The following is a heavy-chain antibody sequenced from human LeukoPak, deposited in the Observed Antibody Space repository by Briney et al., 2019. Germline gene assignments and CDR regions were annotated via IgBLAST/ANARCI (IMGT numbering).Heavy chain of an antibody. D-gene: IGHD3-10*01. CDR1: GFTFSTYS. V-gene: IGHV3-30*03. CDR2: ISYDGSTK. Sequence: GESLKLSCAASGFTFSTYSMHWVRQAPGTGLEWVAVISYDGSTKFYIDSVKGRFTISRDNSKNTLYLQMNSLRAEDTAVYYCTSDKYPGSGIYYGMDVWGQGTTVTVSS. CDR3: TSDKYPGSGIYYGMDV. J-gene: IGHJ6*02.